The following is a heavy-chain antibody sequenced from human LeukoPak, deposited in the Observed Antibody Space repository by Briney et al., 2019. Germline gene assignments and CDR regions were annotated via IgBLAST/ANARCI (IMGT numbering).Heavy chain of an antibody. D-gene: IGHD2-2*01. CDR3: ARDLHTPHCSSISCPQTFWFDP. CDR1: GYTFTGYY. V-gene: IGHV1-2*02. CDR2: INPNSGGT. Sequence: ASVKVSCKASGYTFTGYYMHWVRQAPGQGLEWMGWINPNSGGTNYAQKFQGRVTMTRDTSISTAYMELSRLRSDDTAVYYCARDLHTPHCSSISCPQTFWFDPWGQGTLVTVSS. J-gene: IGHJ5*02.